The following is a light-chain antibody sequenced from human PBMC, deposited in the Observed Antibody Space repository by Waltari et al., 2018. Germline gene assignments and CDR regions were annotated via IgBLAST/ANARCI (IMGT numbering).Light chain of an antibody. CDR2: GAS. CDR3: QHYVRLPVT. J-gene: IGKJ4*02. CDR1: QSVGRS. Sequence: EIVLTQSPGILSFSPGEGATLSCRASQSVGRSLAWYQQKPGQAPRLVISGASNRATGIPDRFSGSGSGTDFSLTISRLEPEDFAVYYCQHYVRLPVTFGRGTKVEIK. V-gene: IGKV3-20*01.